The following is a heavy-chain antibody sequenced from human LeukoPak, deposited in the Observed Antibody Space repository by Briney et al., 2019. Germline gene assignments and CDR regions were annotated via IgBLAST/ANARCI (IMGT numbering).Heavy chain of an antibody. CDR3: ARKGCFDNCYLFDY. J-gene: IGHJ4*02. D-gene: IGHD1-20*01. Sequence: GASVKVSCKASGYTFSTYGINWVRQAPGQGLEWMGWINTNNGNTNYAQKFQGRVTMTRDTSTSTAYMEPRSLGSDDTAVYYCARKGCFDNCYLFDYWGRGTLVTVSS. V-gene: IGHV1-18*01. CDR1: GYTFSTYG. CDR2: INTNNGNT.